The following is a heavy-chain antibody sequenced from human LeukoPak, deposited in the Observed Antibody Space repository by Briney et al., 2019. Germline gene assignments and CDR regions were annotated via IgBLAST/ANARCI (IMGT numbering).Heavy chain of an antibody. CDR1: GGSFSGYY. V-gene: IGHV4-34*01. CDR3: ARSRGRWLQFRHSLYFDY. Sequence: SKTLSLTCAVYGGSFSGYYWSWIRQPPGKGLEWIGEINHSGSTNYNPSLKSRVTISVDTSKNQFSLKLSSVTAADTAVYYCARSRGRWLQFRHSLYFDYWGQGTLVTVSS. J-gene: IGHJ4*02. CDR2: INHSGST. D-gene: IGHD5-24*01.